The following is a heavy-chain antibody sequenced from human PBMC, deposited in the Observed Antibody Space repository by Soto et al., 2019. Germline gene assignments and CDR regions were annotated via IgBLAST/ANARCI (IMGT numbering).Heavy chain of an antibody. J-gene: IGHJ6*02. V-gene: IGHV3-53*01. CDR2: IYSGGST. Sequence: GGSLRLSCAASGFTVSSNYMSWVRQAPGKGLEWVSVIYSGGSTYYADSVKGRFTISRDNSKNTLYLQMNSLRAEDTAVYYCASPRYDILTGYTAASRARNRYYYYGMDVWGQGTTVTVSS. CDR3: ASPRYDILTGYTAASRARNRYYYYGMDV. CDR1: GFTVSSNY. D-gene: IGHD3-9*01.